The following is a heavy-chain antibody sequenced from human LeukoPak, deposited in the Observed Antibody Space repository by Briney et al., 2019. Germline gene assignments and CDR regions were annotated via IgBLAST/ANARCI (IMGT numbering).Heavy chain of an antibody. CDR1: GFIFSNFW. V-gene: IGHV3-7*01. D-gene: IGHD2-2*01. CDR3: ATYPARNYYYYGMDV. J-gene: IGHJ6*02. Sequence: GGSLRLSCTGSGFIFSNFWMGWARQGPGKGLQWVASINRDGSEKHPVDSVKGRFTISRDNAKNSVYLQMNGLTVEDTAVYYCATYPARNYYYYGMDVWGQGTTVTVSS. CDR2: INRDGSEK.